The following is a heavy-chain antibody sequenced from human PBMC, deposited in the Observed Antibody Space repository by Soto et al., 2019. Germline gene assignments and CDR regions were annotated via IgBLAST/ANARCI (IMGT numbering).Heavy chain of an antibody. CDR2: ISAYNGNT. CDR1: GYTFTSYG. D-gene: IGHD3-3*01. Sequence: ASVKVSCTASGYTFTSYGISWVRQAPGQGLEWMGWISAYNGNTNYAQKLQGRVTMTTDTSTSTAYMELRSLRSDDTAVYYCARDSYYDFWSGRLHWGQGTLVTVSS. CDR3: ARDSYYDFWSGRLH. J-gene: IGHJ4*02. V-gene: IGHV1-18*01.